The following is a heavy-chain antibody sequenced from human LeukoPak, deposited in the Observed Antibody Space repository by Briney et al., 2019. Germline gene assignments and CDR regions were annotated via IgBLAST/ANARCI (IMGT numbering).Heavy chain of an antibody. CDR1: GGSFSGYY. D-gene: IGHD3-10*01. Sequence: SETLSLTCAVSGGSFSGYYWSWIRQPPGKGLEWIGEVSHSGSTNYNPSLKSRVTISEDTTKKQFSLKLTSVTAADTAVYYCAGEEVRFGELFDYWGQGTLVTVSS. CDR3: AGEEVRFGELFDY. V-gene: IGHV4-34*01. J-gene: IGHJ4*02. CDR2: VSHSGST.